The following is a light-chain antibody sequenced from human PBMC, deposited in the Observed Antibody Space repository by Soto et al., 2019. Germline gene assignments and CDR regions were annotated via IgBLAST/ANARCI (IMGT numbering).Light chain of an antibody. CDR1: QSISSY. CDR2: DAS. J-gene: IGKJ4*01. CDR3: QQYRDWPLT. Sequence: ETVLTQSPATLSLSPGERATLSCRANQSISSYLAWYQQKPGQAPRVLIYDASKRATGIPARFSGSGSATEFTLTISSLQSEDFAVYSCQQYRDWPLTFGGGTKVDLK. V-gene: IGKV3-11*01.